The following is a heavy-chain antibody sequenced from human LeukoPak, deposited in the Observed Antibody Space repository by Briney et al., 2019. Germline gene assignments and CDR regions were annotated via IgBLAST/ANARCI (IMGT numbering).Heavy chain of an antibody. CDR2: LFTGGNA. V-gene: IGHV4-4*07. CDR1: GDSMNGYH. Sequence: SETLSLTCSVSGDSMNGYHWIWIRQTAGKGLEWIGRLFTGGNAECNPSLKSRVTMSVETSKSQFSLKLTSVTAADTATYYCARGLRWDSGNDWGPEHWGQGVLVTVSS. CDR3: ARGLRWDSGNDWGPEH. D-gene: IGHD5-12*01. J-gene: IGHJ4*02.